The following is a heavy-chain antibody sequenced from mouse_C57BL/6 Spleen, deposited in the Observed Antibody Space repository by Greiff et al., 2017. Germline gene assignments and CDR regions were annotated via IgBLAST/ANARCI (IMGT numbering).Heavy chain of an antibody. CDR1: GFTFSDYG. CDR3: ARPPSTVVARYWYFDV. J-gene: IGHJ1*03. CDR2: ISSGSSTI. D-gene: IGHD1-1*01. Sequence: VQLKESGGGLVKPGGSLKLSCAASGFTFSDYGMHWVRQAPEKGLEWVAYISSGSSTIYYADTVKGRFTISRDNAKNTLFLQMTSLRSEDTAMYYCARPPSTVVARYWYFDVWGTGTTVTVSS. V-gene: IGHV5-17*01.